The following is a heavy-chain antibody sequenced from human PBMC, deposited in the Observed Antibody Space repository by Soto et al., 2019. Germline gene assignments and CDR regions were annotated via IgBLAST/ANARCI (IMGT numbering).Heavy chain of an antibody. V-gene: IGHV3-23*01. D-gene: IGHD1-26*01. Sequence: GGSLRLSCAASGFIFENFGMSWVRQAPGKGLEWISSISGSGFKKYYADSVKGRFTISRDNSKSTVYLELNNLSAEDTAVYHCAKNQGVELVPLATVDWFDPWGQGSVVTSPQ. CDR3: AKNQGVELVPLATVDWFDP. CDR1: GFIFENFG. CDR2: ISGSGFKK. J-gene: IGHJ5*02.